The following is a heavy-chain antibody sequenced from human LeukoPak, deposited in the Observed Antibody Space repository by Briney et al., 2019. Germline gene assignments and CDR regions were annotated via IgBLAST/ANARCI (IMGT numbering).Heavy chain of an antibody. D-gene: IGHD6-19*01. CDR1: GFTFSSYD. J-gene: IGHJ4*02. CDR2: IGTGGDT. CDR3: SRVGSSGWPNYFDS. V-gene: IGHV3-13*04. Sequence: GGSLRLSCAASGFTFSSYDMHWVRQATGKGLEWVSVIGTGGDTYYAGSVKGRFTISRENAKNSLYLQMNSLTAGDTAVYYCSRVGSSGWPNYFDSWGQGTLVTVSS.